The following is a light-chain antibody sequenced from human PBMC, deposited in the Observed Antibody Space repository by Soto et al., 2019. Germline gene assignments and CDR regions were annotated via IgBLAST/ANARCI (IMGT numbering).Light chain of an antibody. Sequence: DIQMTQSPSTLSASVGDRVTITCRASQSISSWLAWYQQKPGQAPKLLIYKASSLESGVPSRFSGSGSGTEFTLTISSLQPDDFATYYCQQDYSYSWTFGQGTKVKI. CDR1: QSISSW. CDR3: QQDYSYSWT. CDR2: KAS. J-gene: IGKJ1*01. V-gene: IGKV1-5*03.